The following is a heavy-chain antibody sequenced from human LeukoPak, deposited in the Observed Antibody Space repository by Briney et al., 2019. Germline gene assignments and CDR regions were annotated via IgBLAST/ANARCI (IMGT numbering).Heavy chain of an antibody. J-gene: IGHJ4*02. Sequence: SETLSLTCTVSGGSISSYYWSWIRQPPGKGLEWIGYIYYSGSTNYNPSLKSRVTISVDTSKNQFSLKLNSVTAADTAVYYCARGGGYCSSTSCPQFDYWGQGTLVTVSS. V-gene: IGHV4-59*01. CDR1: GGSISSYY. CDR3: ARGGGYCSSTSCPQFDY. CDR2: IYYSGST. D-gene: IGHD2-2*01.